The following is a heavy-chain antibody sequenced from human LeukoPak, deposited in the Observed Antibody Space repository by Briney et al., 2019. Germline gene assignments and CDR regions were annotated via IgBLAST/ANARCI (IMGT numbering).Heavy chain of an antibody. CDR2: ISGSGVST. CDR1: GFRFSSYA. V-gene: IGHV3-23*01. Sequence: PGGSQRLSCAASGFRFSSYAMSWVRQAPGKGLEWVSAISGSGVSTYYADSVKGRFTVSRDNSKNTLYLQMSSLRAEDTAVYYCAKDERNWNYNLASQTYDWGQGTLVTVSS. CDR3: AKDERNWNYNLASQTYD. J-gene: IGHJ4*02. D-gene: IGHD1-7*01.